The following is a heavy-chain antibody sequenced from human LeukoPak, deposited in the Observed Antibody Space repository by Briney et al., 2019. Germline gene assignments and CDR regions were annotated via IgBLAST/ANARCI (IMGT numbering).Heavy chain of an antibody. J-gene: IGHJ4*02. CDR1: GGSFSGYY. CDR2: IYHSGST. V-gene: IGHV4-34*01. D-gene: IGHD1-1*01. Sequence: SETLSLTCAVYGGSFSGYYWSWIRQPPGKGLEWIGSIYHSGSTYYNPSLKSRVTISVDTSKNQFSLKLSSVTAADTAVYYCARWLEPFDYWGQGTLVTVSS. CDR3: ARWLEPFDY.